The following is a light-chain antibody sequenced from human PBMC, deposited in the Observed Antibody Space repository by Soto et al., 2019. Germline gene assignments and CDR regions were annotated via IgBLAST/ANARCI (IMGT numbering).Light chain of an antibody. CDR3: QQYDNWPLT. Sequence: EVVMTQSPATLSVSPGERATLSCRTSQSVRDNLAWYQQKPGQAPRLLVYGASTRATGIPARFSGSGSGTEFTLTISSLQSEDFAVYYGQQYDNWPLTFGGGTKVEIK. V-gene: IGKV3-15*01. CDR2: GAS. J-gene: IGKJ4*01. CDR1: QSVRDN.